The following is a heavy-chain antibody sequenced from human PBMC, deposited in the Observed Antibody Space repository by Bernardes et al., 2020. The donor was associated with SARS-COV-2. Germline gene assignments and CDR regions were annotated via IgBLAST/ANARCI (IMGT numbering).Heavy chain of an antibody. J-gene: IGHJ4*02. Sequence: GSLRLSCAASGFTFSSYAMHWVRQAPGKGLEWVAVISYDGSNKYYADSVKGRFTISRDNSKNTLYLQMNSLRAEDTAVYYCARRPLWGYRFDFWGQGTLVTASS. V-gene: IGHV3-30-3*01. CDR2: ISYDGSNK. CDR3: ARRPLWGYRFDF. CDR1: GFTFSSYA. D-gene: IGHD2-21*01.